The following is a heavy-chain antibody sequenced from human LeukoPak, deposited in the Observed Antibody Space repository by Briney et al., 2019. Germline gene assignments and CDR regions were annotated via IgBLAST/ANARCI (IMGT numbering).Heavy chain of an antibody. D-gene: IGHD1-7*01. CDR3: ARDYITGTYYFDY. CDR1: GFTFGSYA. Sequence: GGSLRLSCAASGFTFGSYAMHWVRQAPGKGLEWVAVISYDGSNKYYADSVKGRFTISRDNSKNTLYLQMNSLRAEDTAVYYCARDYITGTYYFDYWGQGTLVTVSS. CDR2: ISYDGSNK. J-gene: IGHJ4*02. V-gene: IGHV3-30-3*01.